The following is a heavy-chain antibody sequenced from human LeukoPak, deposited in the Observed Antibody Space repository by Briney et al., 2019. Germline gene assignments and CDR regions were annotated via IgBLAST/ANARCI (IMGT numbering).Heavy chain of an antibody. CDR2: IYTSGST. CDR3: ASSRYGDWFDP. D-gene: IGHD3-10*01. CDR1: GGSISSGNYY. Sequence: SETLSLTCTVSGGSISSGNYYYSWIRQPAGKGLEWIGRIYTSGSTNYNPSLKSRVTISVDTSKNQFSLKLSSVTAADTAVYYCASSRYGDWFDPWGQGTLVTVSS. J-gene: IGHJ5*02. V-gene: IGHV4-61*02.